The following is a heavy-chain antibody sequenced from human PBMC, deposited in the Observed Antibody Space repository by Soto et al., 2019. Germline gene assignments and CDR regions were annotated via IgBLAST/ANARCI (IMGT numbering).Heavy chain of an antibody. D-gene: IGHD2-15*01. CDR1: GYTFTSYG. J-gene: IGHJ4*02. CDR2: ISAYNGNT. Sequence: QVQLVQSGAEVKKPGASVKVSCKASGYTFTSYGISWVRQAPGHGLEWMGWISAYNGNTKYAQKLQGRVTMTTDTSTSTAYMELRSLRSDDTAVYYCARDRGSGGLFTGCGYWGQGTLVTVSS. CDR3: ARDRGSGGLFTGCGY. V-gene: IGHV1-18*01.